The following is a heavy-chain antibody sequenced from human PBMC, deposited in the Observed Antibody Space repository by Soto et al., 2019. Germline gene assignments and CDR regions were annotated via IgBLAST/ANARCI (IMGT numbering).Heavy chain of an antibody. V-gene: IGHV3-30*18. Sequence: QVQLVESGGGVVQPGRSLRLPCAASGFTFSSYGMHWVRQAPGKGLEWVAVISYDGSNKYYADSVKGRFTISRDNSKNTLYLQMNSLRAEDTAVYYCAKDIGDYWGQGTLVTVSS. CDR3: AKDIGDY. CDR1: GFTFSSYG. D-gene: IGHD3-16*02. J-gene: IGHJ4*02. CDR2: ISYDGSNK.